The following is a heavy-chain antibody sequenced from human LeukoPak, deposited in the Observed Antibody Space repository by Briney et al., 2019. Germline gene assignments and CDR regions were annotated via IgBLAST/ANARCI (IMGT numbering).Heavy chain of an antibody. V-gene: IGHV1-69*05. D-gene: IGHD6-19*01. CDR1: GYTFTSYY. CDR2: IIPIFGTA. Sequence: EASVKVSCKASGYTFTSYYLHWVRQAPGQGLEWMGGIIPIFGTANYAQKFQGRVTITTDESTSTAYMELSSLRSEDTAVYYCARERSAYSSGWYSAFDIWGQGTMVTVSS. J-gene: IGHJ3*02. CDR3: ARERSAYSSGWYSAFDI.